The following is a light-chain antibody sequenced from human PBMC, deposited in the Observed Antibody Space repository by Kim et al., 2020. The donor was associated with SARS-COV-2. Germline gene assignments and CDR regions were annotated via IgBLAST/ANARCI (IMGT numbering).Light chain of an antibody. Sequence: QLVLTQPPSVSAAPGQKVTISCSGSSSNIGNNYVSWYQQLPGTAPKLLIYDNDKRPSGIPDRFSGSKSGTSATLGITGIQPGDEADYYCGTWDSSLSAAVFGGGTQLTVL. V-gene: IGLV1-51*01. CDR1: SSNIGNNY. CDR3: GTWDSSLSAAV. CDR2: DND. J-gene: IGLJ2*01.